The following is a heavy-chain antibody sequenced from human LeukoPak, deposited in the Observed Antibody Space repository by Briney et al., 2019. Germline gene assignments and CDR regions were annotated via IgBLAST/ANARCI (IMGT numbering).Heavy chain of an antibody. V-gene: IGHV4-34*01. D-gene: IGHD6-13*01. CDR1: GGSFSGYY. J-gene: IGHJ4*02. CDR2: INHSGST. CDR3: ASNLYSSSWYPPY. Sequence: PSETLSLTCAVYGGSFSGYYWSWIRQPPGKGLEWIGEINHSGSTNYNPSLKSRVTISVDKSKNQFSLKLSSVTAADTAVYYCASNLYSSSWYPPYWGQGTLVTVSS.